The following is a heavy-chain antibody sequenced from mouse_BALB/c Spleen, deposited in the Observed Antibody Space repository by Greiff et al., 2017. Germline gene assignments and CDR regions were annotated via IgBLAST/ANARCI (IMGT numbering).Heavy chain of an antibody. D-gene: IGHD2-10*01. Sequence: VKVVESGPGLVAPSQSLSITCTVSGFSLTGYGVNWVRQPPGKGLEWLGMIWGDGSTDYNSALKSRLSISKDNSKSQVFLKMNSLQTDDTARYYCARAYYGNYWYFDVWGAGTTVTVSS. CDR3: ARAYYGNYWYFDV. V-gene: IGHV2-6-7*01. CDR2: IWGDGST. J-gene: IGHJ1*01. CDR1: GFSLTGYG.